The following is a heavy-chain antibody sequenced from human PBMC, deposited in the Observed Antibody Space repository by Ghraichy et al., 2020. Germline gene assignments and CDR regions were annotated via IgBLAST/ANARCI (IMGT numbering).Heavy chain of an antibody. Sequence: GGSLRLSCAASGFTFSSYWMSWVRQAPGKGLEWVANIKQDGSEKYYVDSVKGRFTISRDNAKNSLYLQMNSLRAEDTAVYYCARARPPYFYYGMDVWGQGTTVTVSS. CDR1: GFTFSSYW. J-gene: IGHJ6*02. V-gene: IGHV3-7*01. CDR2: IKQDGSEK. D-gene: IGHD3-10*01. CDR3: ARARPPYFYYGMDV.